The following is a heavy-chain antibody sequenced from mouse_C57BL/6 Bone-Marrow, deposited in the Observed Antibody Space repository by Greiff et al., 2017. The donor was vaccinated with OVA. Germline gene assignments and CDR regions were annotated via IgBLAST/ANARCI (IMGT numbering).Heavy chain of an antibody. V-gene: IGHV1-81*01. Sequence: QVQLKESGAELARPGASVKLSCKASGYTFTSYGISWVKQRTGQGLEWIGEIYPRSGNTYYNEKFKGKATLTADKSSRTAYMELRSLTSEDAAVYFCARWGVVATDYFDYWGQGTTLTVSS. J-gene: IGHJ2*01. CDR3: ARWGVVATDYFDY. D-gene: IGHD1-1*01. CDR2: IYPRSGNT. CDR1: GYTFTSYG.